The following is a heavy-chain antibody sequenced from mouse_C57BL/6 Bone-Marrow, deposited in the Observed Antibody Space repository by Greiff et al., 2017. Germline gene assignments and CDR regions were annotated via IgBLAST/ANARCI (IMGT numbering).Heavy chain of an antibody. V-gene: IGHV1-12*01. CDR3: AREGFYCAGLSSLYYFDY. D-gene: IGHD1-1*01. Sequence: SGAELVRPGASVKMSCKASGYTFTGYNMHWVKQTPRQGLEWIGAIYPGNGDTSYNQKFKGKATLTVDKSSSTAYMQLSSLTSEDSAVYFCAREGFYCAGLSSLYYFDYWGQGTTLTVSS. J-gene: IGHJ2*01. CDR2: IYPGNGDT. CDR1: GYTFTGYN.